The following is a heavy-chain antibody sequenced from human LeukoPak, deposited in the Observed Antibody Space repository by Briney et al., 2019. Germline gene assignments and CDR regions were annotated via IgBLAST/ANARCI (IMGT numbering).Heavy chain of an antibody. CDR3: ARDRSTSYFDY. CDR1: GFTFRNFG. Sequence: PGRSLRLSCAASGFTFRNFGMHWLRQAPGKGLEWVAFTWYNEANKYYADSVQGRFTISRDNSKNALYLQMNSLRAEDTAVYYCARDRSTSYFDYWGQGTLVTVSS. CDR2: TWYNEANK. J-gene: IGHJ4*02. V-gene: IGHV3-33*01. D-gene: IGHD1-26*01.